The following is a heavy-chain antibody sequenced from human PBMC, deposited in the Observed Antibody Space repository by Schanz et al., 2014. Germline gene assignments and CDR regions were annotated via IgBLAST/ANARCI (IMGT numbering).Heavy chain of an antibody. J-gene: IGHJ4*02. CDR1: GGSISNNY. D-gene: IGHD3-10*01. Sequence: QVHLQESGPGLVKPSETLSLTCTVSGGSISNNYWGWIRQPPGKGLEWIGNIYSSGSTNYNPSLKSRVTISGDTSTTQFSLRLSSVTAADTAVYFCASYVPRGYYFDYWGQGTLVTVSS. CDR2: IYSSGST. V-gene: IGHV4-59*01. CDR3: ASYVPRGYYFDY.